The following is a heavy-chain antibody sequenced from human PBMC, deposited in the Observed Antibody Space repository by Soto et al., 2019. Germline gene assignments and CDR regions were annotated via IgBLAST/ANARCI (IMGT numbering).Heavy chain of an antibody. J-gene: IGHJ4*02. CDR1: GGTFSSYT. CDR3: ASEPLASGGY. V-gene: IGHV1-69*02. CDR2: IIPILGIA. Sequence: QVPLVQSGAEVKKPGSSVKVSCKASGGTFSSYTISWVRQAPGQGHEWMGRIIPILGIANYAQKFQGRVTITADKSTSTAYMELSSLRSEDTAVYYCASEPLASGGYWGQGTLVTVSS. D-gene: IGHD3-10*01.